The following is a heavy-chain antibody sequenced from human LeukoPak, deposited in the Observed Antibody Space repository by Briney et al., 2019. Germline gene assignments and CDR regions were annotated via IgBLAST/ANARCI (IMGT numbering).Heavy chain of an antibody. V-gene: IGHV4-34*01. J-gene: IGHJ5*01. D-gene: IGHD2-2*01. CDR1: GGSFSGYY. CDR2: INHSGST. Sequence: SETLSLTCAVYGGSFSGYYWSWIRQPPGKGLEWIGEINHSGSTNYNPSLKSRVTISLDTSKNQFSLKLNSVTAADTAVYYCARRRGYCSSATCYLWFDSWGQGTLVTVSS. CDR3: ARRRGYCSSATCYLWFDS.